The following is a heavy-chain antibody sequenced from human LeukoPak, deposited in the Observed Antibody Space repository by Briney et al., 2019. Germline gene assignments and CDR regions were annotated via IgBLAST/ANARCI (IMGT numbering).Heavy chain of an antibody. Sequence: SQTLSLTCTVSGGSIISGDFYWIWIRQPPGKGLEWIGYIYYSGSTYYNPSLKSRVTISVDTSKNQFSLKLSSVTAADTAVYYCARDLGIVGATSWFDPWGQGTLVTVSS. J-gene: IGHJ5*02. V-gene: IGHV4-30-4*01. CDR1: GGSIISGDFY. CDR3: ARDLGIVGATSWFDP. D-gene: IGHD1-26*01. CDR2: IYYSGST.